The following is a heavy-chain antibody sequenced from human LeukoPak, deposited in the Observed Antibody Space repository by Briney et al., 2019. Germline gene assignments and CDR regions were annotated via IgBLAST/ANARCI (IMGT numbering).Heavy chain of an antibody. CDR3: AREYCSGGSCGSDFDY. V-gene: IGHV1-8*01. D-gene: IGHD2-15*01. J-gene: IGHJ4*02. CDR2: MNPNSGDT. Sequence: ASVKVSCKASGYTFTSYDINWVRQAPGQGLEWMGWMNPNSGDTGYAQKFQGRVTMTRNTSISTAYMELSSLRSEDTAVYYCAREYCSGGSCGSDFDYWGQGTLVTVSS. CDR1: GYTFTSYD.